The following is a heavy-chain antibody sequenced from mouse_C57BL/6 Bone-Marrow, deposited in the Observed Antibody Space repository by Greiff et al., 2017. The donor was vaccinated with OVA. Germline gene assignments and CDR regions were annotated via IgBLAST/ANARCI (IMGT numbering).Heavy chain of an antibody. CDR2: ISYDGSN. J-gene: IGHJ3*01. CDR1: GYSITSGYY. Sequence: EVQLVESGPGLVKPSQSLSLTCSVTGYSITSGYYWNWIRQFPGNKLEWMGYISYDGSNNYNPSLKNRISITRDTYKNSFFQKLNSVTTQDTATYYCARSIYYVSSSWFAFWGQGTLVTVSA. CDR3: ARSIYYVSSSWFAF. V-gene: IGHV3-6*01. D-gene: IGHD1-1*01.